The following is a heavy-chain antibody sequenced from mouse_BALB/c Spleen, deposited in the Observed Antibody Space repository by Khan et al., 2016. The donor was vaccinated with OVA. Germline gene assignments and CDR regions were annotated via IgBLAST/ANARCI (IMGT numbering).Heavy chain of an antibody. D-gene: IGHD2-4*01. Sequence: EVQLQQSGTVLARPGASVKMSCKASGYSFTSYWIHWVKQRPGQGLEWIGAIYPGISDTRYNQKFKGKAKLTAVTSASTAYMELSSLTNEDSAVYYCTRSYDSYYFDYWGQGITLTVSS. CDR1: GYSFTSYW. CDR3: TRSYDSYYFDY. J-gene: IGHJ2*01. V-gene: IGHV1-5*01. CDR2: IYPGISDT.